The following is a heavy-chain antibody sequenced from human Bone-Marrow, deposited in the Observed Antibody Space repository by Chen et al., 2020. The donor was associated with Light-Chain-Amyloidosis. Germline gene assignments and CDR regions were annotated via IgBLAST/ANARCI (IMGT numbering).Heavy chain of an antibody. J-gene: IGHJ4*02. Sequence: EVQLEQSVPEVKKPGESLKISCKDSGYTFPNYWIGWVRQMPGKGLEWMGVIYPDDSDARYSPSFEGQVTISADKSITTAYLQWRSLKASDTAMYYCARRRDGYNFDYWGQGTLVTVSS. CDR1: GYTFPNYW. V-gene: IGHV5-51*01. CDR3: ARRRDGYNFDY. CDR2: IYPDDSDA. D-gene: IGHD5-12*01.